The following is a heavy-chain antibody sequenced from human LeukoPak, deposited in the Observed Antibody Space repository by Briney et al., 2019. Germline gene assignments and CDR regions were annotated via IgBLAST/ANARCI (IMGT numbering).Heavy chain of an antibody. Sequence: XCKASGYTFTGYYMXWVRQAPGQGLEXMGRINPNSGGTNYAQKFQGRVTMTRETSIRRAYMEMSRLRSDDTGGYYCARDFPTSIAAAGTDYWGQGTLVTVSS. V-gene: IGHV1-2*05. CDR3: ARDFPTSIAAAGTDY. D-gene: IGHD6-13*01. CDR1: GYTFTGYY. J-gene: IGHJ4*02. CDR2: INPNSGGT.